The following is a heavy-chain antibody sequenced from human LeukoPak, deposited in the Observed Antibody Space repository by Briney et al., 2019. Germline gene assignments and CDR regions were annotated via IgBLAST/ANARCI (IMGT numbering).Heavy chain of an antibody. V-gene: IGHV4-34*01. J-gene: IGHJ4*02. CDR2: INHSGST. CDR3: ARGTPRYDFWSGYYNPIGYFDY. Sequence: SETLSLTCAVYGGSFRGYYWSWIRQPPGKGLEWIGEINHSGSTNYNPSLKSRVTISVDTSKNQFSLKLSSVTAADTAVYYCARGTPRYDFWSGYYNPIGYFDYWGQGALVTVSS. CDR1: GGSFRGYY. D-gene: IGHD3-3*01.